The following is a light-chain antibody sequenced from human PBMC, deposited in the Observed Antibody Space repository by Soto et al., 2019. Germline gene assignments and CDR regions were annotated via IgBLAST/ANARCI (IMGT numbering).Light chain of an antibody. J-gene: IGLJ1*01. CDR3: CSYAGSYTYV. Sequence: QSVLTQPRSVSGSPGQSVTSSCTGTSSDVGGYNYVSWYQQHPGKAPKLMIYDVSKRPSGVPDRFSGSKSGNTASLTISGLQAEDEADYYCCSYAGSYTYVFGTGTKVTFL. CDR2: DVS. CDR1: SSDVGGYNY. V-gene: IGLV2-11*01.